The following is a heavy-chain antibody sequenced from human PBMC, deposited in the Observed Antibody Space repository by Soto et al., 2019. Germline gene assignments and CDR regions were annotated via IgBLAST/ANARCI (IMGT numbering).Heavy chain of an antibody. D-gene: IGHD1-26*01. Sequence: PGGSLRLSCAASGFTFSSYAMSWVRQAPGKGLEWVSAISSGSIYMYYADSVKGRFTISRDNAKNSLYLQMNSLRAEDTAVYYCARGDSGSFPLLYWGQGTLVTVSS. V-gene: IGHV3-21*01. CDR2: ISSGSIYM. CDR3: ARGDSGSFPLLY. CDR1: GFTFSSYA. J-gene: IGHJ4*02.